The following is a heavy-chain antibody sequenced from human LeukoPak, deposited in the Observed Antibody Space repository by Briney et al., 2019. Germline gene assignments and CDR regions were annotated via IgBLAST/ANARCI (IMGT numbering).Heavy chain of an antibody. J-gene: IGHJ4*02. V-gene: IGHV3-43D*03. CDR2: ISWDGGST. CDR1: GFTFDDYA. CDR3: AKDIGNGKMATELAYFDY. D-gene: IGHD5-24*01. Sequence: GGSLRLSCAASGFTFDDYAMHWVRQAPGKGLEWVSLISWDGGSTYYADSVKGRFTISRDNSKNSLYLQMNSLRAEDTALYYCAKDIGNGKMATELAYFDYWGQGTLVTVSS.